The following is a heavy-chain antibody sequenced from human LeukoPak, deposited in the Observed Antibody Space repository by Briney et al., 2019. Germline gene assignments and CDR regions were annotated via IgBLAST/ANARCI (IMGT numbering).Heavy chain of an antibody. D-gene: IGHD4-17*01. V-gene: IGHV4-59*08. J-gene: IGHJ3*02. CDR2: IYYSGST. CDR3: ARTTVTTDAFDI. Sequence: SETLSLTCTVSGGSISSYYWSWIRQPPGKGLEWIGYIYYSGSTNYNPSLKSRVTISVDTSKNQFSLKLSSVTAADTAVYCCARTTVTTDAFDIWGQGTMVTVSS. CDR1: GGSISSYY.